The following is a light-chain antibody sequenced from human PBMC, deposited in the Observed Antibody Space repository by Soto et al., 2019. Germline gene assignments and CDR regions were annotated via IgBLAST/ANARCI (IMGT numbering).Light chain of an antibody. CDR2: EVT. CDR3: SSYTSSSSWV. Sequence: QSALTQPASVSGSPGQSITISCTGTSSDVGAYNYVSWYQQPSGKAPKLIIYEVTNRPSGVSNRFSASKSGNTASLTIFGLQAEDEADYYCSSYTSSSSWVFGGGTKLTVL. J-gene: IGLJ3*02. CDR1: SSDVGAYNY. V-gene: IGLV2-14*01.